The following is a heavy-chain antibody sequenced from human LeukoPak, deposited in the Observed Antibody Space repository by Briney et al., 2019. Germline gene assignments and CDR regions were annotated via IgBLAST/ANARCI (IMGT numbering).Heavy chain of an antibody. Sequence: ASETLSLTCTVSDYSISSGYYWGWIRQSPGKGLEWIGTIYHSGGAYYNPSLKSRVTISVDTSKNQFSLKLSSVTAADTAVYYCARSEQQRVFDYWGQGTLVTVSS. CDR2: IYHSGGA. D-gene: IGHD6-13*01. J-gene: IGHJ4*02. V-gene: IGHV4-38-2*02. CDR3: ARSEQQRVFDY. CDR1: DYSISSGYY.